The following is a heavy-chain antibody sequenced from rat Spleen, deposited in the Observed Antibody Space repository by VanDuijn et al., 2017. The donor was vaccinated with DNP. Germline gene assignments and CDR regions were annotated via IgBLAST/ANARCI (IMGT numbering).Heavy chain of an antibody. CDR1: GFTFSSFP. V-gene: IGHV5-46*01. CDR2: ISTSGGST. J-gene: IGHJ4*01. Sequence: EVQLVESGGGLVRPGRSLKLSCTASGFTFSSFPMAWVRQAPTKGLEWVATISTSGGSTFYRHSVKGRFTISRDNAESTLYLQMNSLRSEDTATYYCTRDNYSSYMPYYYAMDAWGQGTSVTVSS. CDR3: TRDNYSSYMPYYYAMDA. D-gene: IGHD1-2*01.